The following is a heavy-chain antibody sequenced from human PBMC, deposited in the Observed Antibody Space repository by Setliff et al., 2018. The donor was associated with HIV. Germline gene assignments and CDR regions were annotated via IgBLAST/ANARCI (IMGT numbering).Heavy chain of an antibody. V-gene: IGHV4-39*02. CDR2: INHSGNT. D-gene: IGHD3-22*01. Sequence: SETLSLTCTVSGGSISSGTYHWGWIRQPPGKGLEWIAEINHSGNTNSNPSLKSRVTISVVTSKSHFSLKMTSVTAADTAIYYCARGALSLTMTKLLSFFDSWGQGTQVTVSS. J-gene: IGHJ4*02. CDR3: ARGALSLTMTKLLSFFDS. CDR1: GGSISSGTYH.